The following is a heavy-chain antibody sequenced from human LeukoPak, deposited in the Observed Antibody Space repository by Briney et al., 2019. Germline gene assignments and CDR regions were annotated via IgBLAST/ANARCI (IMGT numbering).Heavy chain of an antibody. J-gene: IGHJ4*02. CDR3: AKANWVSNADAVW. D-gene: IGHD1-1*01. V-gene: IGHV3-23*01. CDR2: IRGGGET. Sequence: QTGGSLRLSCAASGCSFSNFARSWVRQAPARGPEWVANIRGGGETFYAASVKGRFTLSRDDSRNTVSLQLNNLRVADTAIYYCAKANWVSNADAVWWGQGTQVTVSS. CDR1: GCSFSNFA.